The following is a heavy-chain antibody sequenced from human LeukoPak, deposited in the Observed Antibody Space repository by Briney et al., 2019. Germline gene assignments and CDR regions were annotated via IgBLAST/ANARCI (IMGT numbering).Heavy chain of an antibody. CDR2: LSYSGDA. J-gene: IGHJ4*02. D-gene: IGHD3-22*01. CDR3: AKDFDSGGSYDGDHR. V-gene: IGHV3-23*01. Sequence: GGSLRLSCAASGFTFYEYPMNWVRQAPGKGLEWISTLSYSGDAHYADSVKGRFTISRDDSKNTVYLQMNSLRPEDTAVYFCAKDFDSGGSYDGDHRWGQGTLVTVSS. CDR1: GFTFYEYP.